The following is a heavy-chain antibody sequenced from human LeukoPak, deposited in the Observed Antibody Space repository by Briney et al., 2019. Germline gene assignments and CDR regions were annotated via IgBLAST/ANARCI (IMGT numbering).Heavy chain of an antibody. Sequence: SVKVSCKASGGTFSSYAISWVRQAPGQGLEWMGGIIPIFGTANYAQKFQGRGTITADESTSTAYMELSSLRSEDTAVYYCARLPEYCSSTSCYRAWGQGTLVTVSS. CDR2: IIPIFGTA. J-gene: IGHJ5*02. V-gene: IGHV1-69*13. CDR1: GGTFSSYA. CDR3: ARLPEYCSSTSCYRA. D-gene: IGHD2-2*02.